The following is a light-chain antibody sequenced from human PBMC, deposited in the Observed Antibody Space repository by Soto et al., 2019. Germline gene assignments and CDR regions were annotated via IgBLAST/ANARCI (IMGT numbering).Light chain of an antibody. Sequence: IQMTQSPSTLSASFGDRVTITCRASQSISSWLAWYQQKPGKAPKLLIFDASSLESGTPSRFSGRRSGTQFTLTINGLQPDDFATYYCQQYDNYKPLTFGGGTKVDI. CDR1: QSISSW. V-gene: IGKV1-5*01. CDR3: QQYDNYKPLT. CDR2: DAS. J-gene: IGKJ4*01.